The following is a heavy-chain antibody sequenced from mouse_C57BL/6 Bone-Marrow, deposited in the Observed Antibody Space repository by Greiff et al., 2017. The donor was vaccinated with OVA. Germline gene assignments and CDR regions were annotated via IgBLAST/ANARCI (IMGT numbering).Heavy chain of an antibody. Sequence: QVQLKESGPGLVQPSQSLSITCTVSGFSLTSYGVHWVRQSPGKGLEWLGVIWSGGSTDYNEAFLSRLSIRKVNSKSQVFFEMIHLKADDTAINSCDRIYRGYDDELRDYWGQGTSVTVSS. CDR1: GFSLTSYG. CDR2: IWSGGST. D-gene: IGHD2-2*01. V-gene: IGHV2-2*01. J-gene: IGHJ4*01. CDR3: DRIYRGYDDELRDY.